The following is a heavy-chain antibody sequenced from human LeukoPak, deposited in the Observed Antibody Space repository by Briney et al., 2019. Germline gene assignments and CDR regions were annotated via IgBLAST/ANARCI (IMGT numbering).Heavy chain of an antibody. CDR3: ARLRPSIGAAGTFDY. CDR1: GGSISSYY. D-gene: IGHD6-13*01. J-gene: IGHJ4*02. V-gene: IGHV4-59*08. Sequence: SETLSLTCTVSGGSISSYYWSWIRQPPGKGLEWIGYIYYTGSTKYNASLKSRVTISVDTSKNQFSLKLSSVTAADTAVYYCARLRPSIGAAGTFDYWGQGTVLSVSS. CDR2: IYYTGST.